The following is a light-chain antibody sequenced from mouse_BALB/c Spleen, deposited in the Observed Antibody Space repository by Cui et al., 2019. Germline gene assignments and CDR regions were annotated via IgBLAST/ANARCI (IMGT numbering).Light chain of an antibody. Sequence: QIVLTQSPAIMSASLGEEITLTCSASSSVSYMHWYQPTSGNSPKLMIYRTTKLGWGGASRFSGSGSGTFYSLTISSVEAEDAADYYCHQWSSYPWTFGGGTKLEIK. CDR3: HQWSSYPWT. CDR2: RTT. CDR1: SSVSY. V-gene: IGKV4-80*01. J-gene: IGKJ1*01.